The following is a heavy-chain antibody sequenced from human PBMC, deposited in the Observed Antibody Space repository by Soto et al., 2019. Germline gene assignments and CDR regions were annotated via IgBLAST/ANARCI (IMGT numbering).Heavy chain of an antibody. J-gene: IGHJ4*02. Sequence: SETLSLTCTVSGGSISSGDYYWSWIRQPPGKGLEWIGYIYYSGSTYYNPSLKSRVTISVDTSKNQFSLKLSSVTAADTAVYYCARDARITMFPHFDYWGQGTLVTVSS. CDR3: ARDARITMFPHFDY. CDR2: IYYSGST. V-gene: IGHV4-30-4*01. CDR1: GGSISSGDYY. D-gene: IGHD3-10*02.